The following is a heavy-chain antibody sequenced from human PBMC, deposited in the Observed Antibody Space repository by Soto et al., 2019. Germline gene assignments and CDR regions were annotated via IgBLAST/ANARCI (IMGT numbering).Heavy chain of an antibody. CDR3: VKDRMAYNSVWDPFDI. D-gene: IGHD1-20*01. CDR1: GFTFYSYA. J-gene: IGHJ3*02. V-gene: IGHV3-23*01. Sequence: EVQLLESGGGLVQPGGSLRLSCAASGFTFYSYAMSWVRQAPGKGLEWVSTIGSVGGDTYYADSVKGRFTISRDDSKNTLLLQMNRLRAADTAVYYCVKDRMAYNSVWDPFDIWGQGTMVTVSS. CDR2: IGSVGGDT.